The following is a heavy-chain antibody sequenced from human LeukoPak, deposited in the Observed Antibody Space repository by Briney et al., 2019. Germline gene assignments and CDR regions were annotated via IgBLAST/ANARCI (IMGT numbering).Heavy chain of an antibody. CDR1: GYSFTSSW. J-gene: IGHJ3*02. CDR3: ARHRGGDYGLDAFDI. Sequence: GESLKISCKGSGYSFTSSWISWVRQMPGKVLEWMGRIGPSDSYTNYSPSFQGHVTISDDKSISTAYLQWSSLKASDTAMYYCARHRGGDYGLDAFDIWGQGTMVTVSS. V-gene: IGHV5-10-1*01. CDR2: IGPSDSYT. D-gene: IGHD4-17*01.